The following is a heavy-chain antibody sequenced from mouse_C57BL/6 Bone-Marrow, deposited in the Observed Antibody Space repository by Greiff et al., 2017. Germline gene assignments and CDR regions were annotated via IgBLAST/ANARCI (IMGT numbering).Heavy chain of an antibody. CDR2: IDPSDIET. D-gene: IGHD2-1*01. Sequence: QVQLQQPGAELVRPGSSVKLSCKASGYTFTSYWMHWVKQRPIQGLEWIGNIDPSDIETHYNQKFKDKATLTVDKSSSTAYMQLSSLTSEDSAVYYCARACYGNYVYWYFDVWGTGTTVTVSS. CDR1: GYTFTSYW. V-gene: IGHV1-52*01. J-gene: IGHJ1*03. CDR3: ARACYGNYVYWYFDV.